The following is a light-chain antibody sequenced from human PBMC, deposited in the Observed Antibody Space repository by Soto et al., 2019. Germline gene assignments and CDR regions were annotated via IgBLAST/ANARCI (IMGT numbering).Light chain of an antibody. J-gene: IGKJ3*01. V-gene: IGKV3-15*01. CDR1: QTLRNK. CDR3: QQHNAWPPT. Sequence: IVLTQSPGTLSVSPGERVILSCRASQTLRNKLAWYQQKPGQAPRLLIYGGFTRATGIPARLSGRGSGTEFTLTIDSLQSEDFAIYYCQQHNAWPPTFGPGTKLDLK. CDR2: GGF.